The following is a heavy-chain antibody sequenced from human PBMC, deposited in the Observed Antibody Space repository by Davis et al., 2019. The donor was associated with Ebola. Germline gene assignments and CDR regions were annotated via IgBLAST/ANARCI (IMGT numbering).Heavy chain of an antibody. J-gene: IGHJ6*02. D-gene: IGHD7-27*01. Sequence: GGSLRLSCAASGFTFSSYAMHWVRQAPGKGLEWVAVISYDGSNKYYADSVKGRFTISRDNSKNTLYLQMKRLKAEDTAVYYCARATGGYYYYGMDVWGQGTTVTVSS. CDR3: ARATGGYYYYGMDV. V-gene: IGHV3-30-3*01. CDR2: ISYDGSNK. CDR1: GFTFSSYA.